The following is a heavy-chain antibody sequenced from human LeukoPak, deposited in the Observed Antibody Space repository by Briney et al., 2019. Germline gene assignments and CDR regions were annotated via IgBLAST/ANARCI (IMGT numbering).Heavy chain of an antibody. CDR1: GGSISSSSYY. D-gene: IGHD2-2*01. V-gene: IGHV4-39*01. CDR2: IYYSGST. CDR3: VRCSSTSCALAY. Sequence: SETLSLTCTVSGGSISSSSYYWGWIRQPPGKGLEWIGSIYYSGSTYYNPSLKSRVTMSVDTSKNQFSLKLSSVTAADTAVYYCVRCSSTSCALAYWGQGTLVTVSS. J-gene: IGHJ4*02.